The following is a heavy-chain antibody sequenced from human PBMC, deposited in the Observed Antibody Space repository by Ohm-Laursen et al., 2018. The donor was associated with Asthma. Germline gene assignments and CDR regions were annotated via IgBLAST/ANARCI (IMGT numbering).Heavy chain of an antibody. J-gene: IGHJ4*02. D-gene: IGHD5-24*01. V-gene: IGHV3-74*01. CDR1: GFPFNTSW. Sequence: SLRLSCAASGFPFNTSWMTWVRQGPGEGLVWISHIFPHGRHTNYADSVKGRFTISRDDAQNTLYLQMNSLRADDTAVYYCARGNLEGLQWGQGTLVTVSS. CDR2: IFPHGRHT. CDR3: ARGNLEGLQ.